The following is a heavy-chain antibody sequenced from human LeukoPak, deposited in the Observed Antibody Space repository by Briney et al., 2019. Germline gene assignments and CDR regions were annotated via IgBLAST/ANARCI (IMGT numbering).Heavy chain of an antibody. CDR3: TTQTLDIVLMVYAVDY. J-gene: IGHJ4*02. CDR2: IKQDGSEK. D-gene: IGHD2-8*01. Sequence: GGSLRLSCAASGFTFSSYWMSWVRQAPGKGLEWVANIKQDGSEKYYVDSVKGRFTISRDNAKNTLYLQMNSLRAEDTAVYYCTTQTLDIVLMVYAVDYWGQGTLVTVSS. V-gene: IGHV3-7*03. CDR1: GFTFSSYW.